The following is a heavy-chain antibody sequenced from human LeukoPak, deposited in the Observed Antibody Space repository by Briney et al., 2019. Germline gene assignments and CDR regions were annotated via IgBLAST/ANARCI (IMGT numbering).Heavy chain of an antibody. Sequence: SETLSLTCTVSGGSISSSSYYWGWIRQPPGKGLEWIGSIYYSGSTYYNPSLKSRVTIPVDTSKNQFSLKLSSVTAADTAVYYCARGRRSATITVYYFDYWGQGTLVTVSS. CDR3: ARGRRSATITVYYFDY. V-gene: IGHV4-39*07. D-gene: IGHD5-12*01. J-gene: IGHJ4*02. CDR1: GGSISSSSYY. CDR2: IYYSGST.